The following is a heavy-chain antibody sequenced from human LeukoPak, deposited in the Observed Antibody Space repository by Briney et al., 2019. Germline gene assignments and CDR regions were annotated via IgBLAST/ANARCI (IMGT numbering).Heavy chain of an antibody. Sequence: GASVKVSCKASGGTSSSYAISWVRQAPGQGLEWMGRIIPIFGTANYAQKFQGRVTITTDESTSTAYMELSSLRSEDTAVYYCARIYSSSWYSYYYFDYWGQGTLVTVSS. V-gene: IGHV1-69*05. CDR3: ARIYSSSWYSYYYFDY. CDR1: GGTSSSYA. CDR2: IIPIFGTA. J-gene: IGHJ4*02. D-gene: IGHD6-13*01.